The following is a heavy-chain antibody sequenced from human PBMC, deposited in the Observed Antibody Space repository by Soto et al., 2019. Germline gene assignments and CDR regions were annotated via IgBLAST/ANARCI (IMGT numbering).Heavy chain of an antibody. Sequence: GESLKISRKGSGYSFTSYCIGWVNQMPVKVLEWMGIIYPGHSHTRYSPSFQGQVTISADKSIRAAYVQWSSLKASDTAMYYCARARPYYDFWSGYYSPYGTDVWAQGPTVNVCS. V-gene: IGHV5-51*07. J-gene: IGHJ6*02. CDR3: ARARPYYDFWSGYYSPYGTDV. D-gene: IGHD3-3*01. CDR2: IYPGHSHT. CDR1: GYSFTSYC.